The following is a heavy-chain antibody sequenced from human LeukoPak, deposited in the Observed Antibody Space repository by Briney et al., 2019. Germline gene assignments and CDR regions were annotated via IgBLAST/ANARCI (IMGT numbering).Heavy chain of an antibody. CDR3: AYTNHLTY. CDR1: GLTFSGQW. D-gene: IGHD3-16*01. V-gene: IGHV3-7*01. Sequence: GGSLRLSCAASGLTFSGQWMNWVRQVPGQGLEWVANIKYDGSEEYYADSVKGRFTISRDNAKNSLSLQMNYVRAGDTAIYYCAYTNHLTYWGQGALVTVSS. CDR2: IKYDGSEE. J-gene: IGHJ4*02.